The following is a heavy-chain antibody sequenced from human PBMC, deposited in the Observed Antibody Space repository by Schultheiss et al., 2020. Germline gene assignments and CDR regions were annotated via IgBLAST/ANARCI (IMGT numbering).Heavy chain of an antibody. Sequence: SATLSLTCTVSGGSISSYYWSWIRQPPGKGLEWIGSIFYSGSTYYNPSLKSRVTISVDTSKNQFSLKVSSVTAADTAVYYCARMRTGSGWCYFDYWGQGTLVTVSS. CDR3: ARMRTGSGWCYFDY. J-gene: IGHJ4*02. D-gene: IGHD6-19*01. CDR2: IFYSGST. V-gene: IGHV4-59*01. CDR1: GGSISSYY.